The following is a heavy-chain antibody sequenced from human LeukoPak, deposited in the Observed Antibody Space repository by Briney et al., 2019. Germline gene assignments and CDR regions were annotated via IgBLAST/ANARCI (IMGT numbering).Heavy chain of an antibody. CDR1: GFTFSSYA. J-gene: IGHJ4*02. CDR2: ISGSGDNT. D-gene: IGHD3-22*01. V-gene: IGHV3-23*01. CDR3: AKGSYYDSSGSFYFDY. Sequence: GGSLRLSCAASGFTFSSYAMSWVRQAPGKGLEWVSGISGSGDNTYYAGSVKGRFTISRDNSKNTLYVQVNSLGTEDTAAYYCAKGSYYDSSGSFYFDYWGQETLVTVSS.